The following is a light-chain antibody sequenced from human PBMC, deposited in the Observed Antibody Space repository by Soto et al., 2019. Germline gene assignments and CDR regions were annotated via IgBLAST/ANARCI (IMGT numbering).Light chain of an antibody. CDR2: DVN. V-gene: IGLV2-14*03. J-gene: IGLJ1*01. CDR3: SSYTSSSTLYV. CDR1: SSDVGGHNY. Sequence: QSVLTQPASVSGSPGQSITVSCTGTSSDVGGHNYVSWYQQHPGKAPKLIIYDVNNRPSGVSNRLSGSKSGNTASLTISGLQAEDEADYYCSSYTSSSTLYVFGTGTKVTVL.